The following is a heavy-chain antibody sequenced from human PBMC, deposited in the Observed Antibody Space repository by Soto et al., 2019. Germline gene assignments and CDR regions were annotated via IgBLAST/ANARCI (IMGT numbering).Heavy chain of an antibody. CDR3: ALDYGDPTDYYYYYYMEV. D-gene: IGHD4-17*01. CDR2: INPSGGST. J-gene: IGHJ6*03. Sequence: ASVKVSCKSSGSTFTSYYMHCVRHSPGQGLEWMGIINPSGGSTSYAQKFQGRVTMTRDTSTSTVYMELSSLRSEDTAVYYCALDYGDPTDYYYYYYMEVWGKGTTVTVSS. V-gene: IGHV1-46*01. CDR1: GSTFTSYY.